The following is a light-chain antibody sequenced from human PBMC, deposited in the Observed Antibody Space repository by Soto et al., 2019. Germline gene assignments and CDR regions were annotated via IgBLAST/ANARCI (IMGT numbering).Light chain of an antibody. J-gene: IGKJ2*01. V-gene: IGKV3-15*01. CDR1: QTVNDY. CDR2: GAS. Sequence: EVVMTQSPATLSVSPGERATLSCRVSQTVNDYLAWYQQKPDQAPRLIIYGASTRATGIPARFSGSGSGTEFTLTISSLQSEDFAVYYCQQYNNWPPYTCGQGTEVDI. CDR3: QQYNNWPPYT.